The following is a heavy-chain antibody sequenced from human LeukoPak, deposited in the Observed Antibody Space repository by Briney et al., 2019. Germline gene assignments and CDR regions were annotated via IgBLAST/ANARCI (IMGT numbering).Heavy chain of an antibody. V-gene: IGHV4-59*01. Sequence: SETLSLTCSVSGGSINNNYWSWIRQSPGKRLQWIGYIFSSGSTNYNPSLKSRVAISVDTSKNQFSLNLNSVTAADTAVYYCARSYGGAWYFDLWGRGTLVTVSS. CDR2: IFSSGST. CDR1: GGSINNNY. CDR3: ARSYGGAWYFDL. J-gene: IGHJ2*01. D-gene: IGHD4-23*01.